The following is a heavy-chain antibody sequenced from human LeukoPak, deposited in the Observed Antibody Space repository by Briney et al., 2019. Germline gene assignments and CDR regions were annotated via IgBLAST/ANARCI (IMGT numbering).Heavy chain of an antibody. Sequence: ASVKVSCKASGYTFTSYGISWVRQAPGQGLEWMGWISAYNGNTNYAQKLQGRVTMTTDASTSTAYMELRSLRSDDTAVYYCAANRIAPYSSGWYDFDYWGQGTLVTVSS. CDR2: ISAYNGNT. J-gene: IGHJ4*02. CDR1: GYTFTSYG. CDR3: AANRIAPYSSGWYDFDY. D-gene: IGHD6-19*01. V-gene: IGHV1-18*01.